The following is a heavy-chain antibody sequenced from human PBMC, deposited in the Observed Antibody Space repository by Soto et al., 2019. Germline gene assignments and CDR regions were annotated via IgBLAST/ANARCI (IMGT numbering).Heavy chain of an antibody. Sequence: SETLSLTCTVSGGSISSSSYYWGWIRQPPGKGLEWIGSIYYSGSTYYNPSLKSRVTISVDTSKNQFSLRLSSVTAADTAVYYCARQAPEGLTGTTEEVPQPYFDYWGQGTLVTVSS. V-gene: IGHV4-39*01. D-gene: IGHD1-20*01. J-gene: IGHJ4*02. CDR1: GGSISSSSYY. CDR3: ARQAPEGLTGTTEEVPQPYFDY. CDR2: IYYSGST.